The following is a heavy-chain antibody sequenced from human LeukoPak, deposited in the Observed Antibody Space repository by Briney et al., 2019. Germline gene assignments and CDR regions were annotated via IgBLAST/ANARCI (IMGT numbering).Heavy chain of an antibody. J-gene: IGHJ4*02. V-gene: IGHV2-70*01. CDR3: ARILGGDGYNYFDY. CDR1: GFSLSTSGMC. D-gene: IGHD5-24*01. CDR2: IDWDDDK. Sequence: SGPTLVNPTQTLTLTCTFSGFSLSTSGMCVSWIRQPPGKALGWLALIDWDDDKYYSTSLKTRLTISKDTSKNQVVLTMTNMDPVDTATYYCARILGGDGYNYFDYWGQGTPVTVSS.